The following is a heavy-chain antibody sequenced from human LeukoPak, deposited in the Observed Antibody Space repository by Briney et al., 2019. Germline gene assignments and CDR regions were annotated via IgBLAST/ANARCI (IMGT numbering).Heavy chain of an antibody. D-gene: IGHD3-16*01. V-gene: IGHV3-23*01. CDR2: ISGSGGST. CDR3: AKARKGDTRAFDY. J-gene: IGHJ4*02. Sequence: PGGSLRLSCAASGFTFSSYAMSWVRQAPGKGLEWVSAISGSGGSTYYADSVKGRFTIYRDNSKNTLYLQMNSLRAEDTAVYYCAKARKGDTRAFDYWGQGTLVTVSS. CDR1: GFTFSSYA.